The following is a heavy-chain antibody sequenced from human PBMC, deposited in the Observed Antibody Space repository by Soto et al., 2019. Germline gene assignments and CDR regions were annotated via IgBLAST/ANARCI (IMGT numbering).Heavy chain of an antibody. CDR3: AKDIRPQRYSSGWYPVDY. CDR1: GFTFDDYA. CDR2: ISWNSGSI. Sequence: SLRLSCAASGFTFDDYAMHWVRQAPGKGLEWVSGISWNSGSIGYADSLKGRFTISRDNANNSLYLQMNSLRAEDTALYSCAKDIRPQRYSSGWYPVDYWGQGTLVTVSS. J-gene: IGHJ4*02. D-gene: IGHD6-19*01. V-gene: IGHV3-9*01.